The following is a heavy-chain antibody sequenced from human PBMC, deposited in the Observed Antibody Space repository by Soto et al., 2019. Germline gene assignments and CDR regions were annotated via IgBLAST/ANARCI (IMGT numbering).Heavy chain of an antibody. Sequence: GGSLRLSCAASGFTFSSYGMHWVRQAPGKGLEWVAVIWYDGSNKYYADSVKGRFTISRDNSKNTLYLQMNSLRAEDTAVYYCARDLNSGWTPRPGRGDAFDIWGQGTMVTVSS. CDR3: ARDLNSGWTPRPGRGDAFDI. CDR1: GFTFSSYG. J-gene: IGHJ3*02. V-gene: IGHV3-33*01. CDR2: IWYDGSNK. D-gene: IGHD6-19*01.